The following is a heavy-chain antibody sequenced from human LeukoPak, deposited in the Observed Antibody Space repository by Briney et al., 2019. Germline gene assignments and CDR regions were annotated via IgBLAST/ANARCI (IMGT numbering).Heavy chain of an antibody. J-gene: IGHJ4*02. Sequence: GGSLRLSCAASGFTFSSYAMSWVRQAPGKGLEWVSSISSSSSYIYYADSVKGRFTISRDNAKNSLYLQMNSLRAEDTAVYYCARFGASAAEYYYDSSGPSGYWGQGTLVTVSS. V-gene: IGHV3-21*01. CDR3: ARFGASAAEYYYDSSGPSGY. D-gene: IGHD3-22*01. CDR2: ISSSSSYI. CDR1: GFTFSSYA.